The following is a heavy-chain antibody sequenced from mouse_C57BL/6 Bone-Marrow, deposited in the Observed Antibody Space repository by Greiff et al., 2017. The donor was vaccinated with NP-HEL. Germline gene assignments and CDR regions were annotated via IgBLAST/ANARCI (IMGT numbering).Heavy chain of an antibody. D-gene: IGHD4-1*01. V-gene: IGHV1-55*01. Sequence: QVQLQQPGAELVKPGASVKMSCKASGYTFTSYWITWVKQRPGQGLEWIGDIYPGSGSTNYNEKFKSKATLTVDTSSSTASMQLSSLTSAYSAVYYCARCPNWDWYFDVWGTGTTVTVSS. CDR2: IYPGSGST. J-gene: IGHJ1*03. CDR3: ARCPNWDWYFDV. CDR1: GYTFTSYW.